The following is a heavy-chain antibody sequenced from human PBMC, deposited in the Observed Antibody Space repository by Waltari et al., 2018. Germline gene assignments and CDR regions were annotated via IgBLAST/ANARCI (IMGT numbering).Heavy chain of an antibody. Sequence: QVQLQQWGAGLLKPSVTLSLTCGVSGESFSGHFWSWIRQPPGQGLEWIGEINHGGASKYNPALKSRVTISIDTSKSQFSLKLTSVTAADTAVYYCARGRFDFWTGYYSSNYFDPWGPGTLVTVSS. CDR1: GESFSGHF. D-gene: IGHD3-3*01. J-gene: IGHJ5*02. CDR2: INHGGAS. V-gene: IGHV4-34*01. CDR3: ARGRFDFWTGYYSSNYFDP.